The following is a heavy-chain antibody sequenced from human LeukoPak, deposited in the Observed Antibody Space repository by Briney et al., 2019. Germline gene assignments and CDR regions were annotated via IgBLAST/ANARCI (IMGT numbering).Heavy chain of an antibody. CDR1: GGSISSGGYY. D-gene: IGHD3-22*01. CDR3: ARATYYYDSSGYYDDY. J-gene: IGHJ4*02. CDR2: INHSGST. V-gene: IGHV4-39*07. Sequence: PSETLSLTCTVSGGSISSGGYYWSWIRQPPGKGLEWIGEINHSGSTNYNPSLKSRVTISVDTSKNQFSLKLSSVTAADTAVYYCARATYYYDSSGYYDDYWGQGTLVTVSS.